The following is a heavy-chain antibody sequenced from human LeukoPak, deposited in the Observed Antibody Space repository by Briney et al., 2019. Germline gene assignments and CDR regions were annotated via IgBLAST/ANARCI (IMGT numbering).Heavy chain of an antibody. J-gene: IGHJ4*02. CDR2: ISWDGGST. V-gene: IGHV3-43*01. CDR1: GFTFDDYT. CDR3: AKDMGNSPSFDY. Sequence: GGSLRLSCAASGFTFDDYTMHWVRQAPGKGLEWVSLISWDGGSTYYADSVKGRFTISRDNSKNSLCLQMNSLRTEDTALYYCAKDMGNSPSFDYWGQGTLVTVSS. D-gene: IGHD1/OR15-1a*01.